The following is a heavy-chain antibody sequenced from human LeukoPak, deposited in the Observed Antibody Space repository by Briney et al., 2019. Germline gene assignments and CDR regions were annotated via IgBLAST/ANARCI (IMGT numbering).Heavy chain of an antibody. Sequence: GGSLRLSCAASGFTFSSYSRNWVRQAPGKGLEWVSSISSSSSYIYYADSVKGRFTISRDNAKNSLYLQMNSLRAEDTAVYYCAREIAAAGDYWGQGTLVTVSS. CDR3: AREIAAAGDY. J-gene: IGHJ4*02. CDR1: GFTFSSYS. D-gene: IGHD6-13*01. V-gene: IGHV3-21*01. CDR2: ISSSSSYI.